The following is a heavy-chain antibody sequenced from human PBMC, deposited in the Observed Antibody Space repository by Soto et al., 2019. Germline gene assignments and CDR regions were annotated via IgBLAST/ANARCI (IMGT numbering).Heavy chain of an antibody. Sequence: SETLSLTCTVSGGSISSGGYYWSWIRQHPGKGLEWIGYIYYSGSTYYNPSLKSRVTISVDTSKTQFSLDLTSVTAADTAVYYCARGPSGDKVDYWGPGALVTVSS. CDR2: IYYSGST. V-gene: IGHV4-30-4*08. J-gene: IGHJ4*02. CDR3: ARGPSGDKVDY. CDR1: GGSISSGGYY. D-gene: IGHD7-27*01.